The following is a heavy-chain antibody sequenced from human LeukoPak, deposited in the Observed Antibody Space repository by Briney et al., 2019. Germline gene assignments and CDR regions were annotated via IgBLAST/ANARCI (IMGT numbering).Heavy chain of an antibody. Sequence: GESLKISCKGSGYSFTSYWIGWVRQMPGKGLEWMGIIYPSDSDTRYSPSFQGQVTISADKSISTAYLQWSSLKASDTAMYYCARSLGYCSSTSCRLRKNWFDPWGQGTLVTVSS. CDR3: ARSLGYCSSTSCRLRKNWFDP. V-gene: IGHV5-51*01. D-gene: IGHD2-2*01. CDR2: IYPSDSDT. J-gene: IGHJ5*02. CDR1: GYSFTSYW.